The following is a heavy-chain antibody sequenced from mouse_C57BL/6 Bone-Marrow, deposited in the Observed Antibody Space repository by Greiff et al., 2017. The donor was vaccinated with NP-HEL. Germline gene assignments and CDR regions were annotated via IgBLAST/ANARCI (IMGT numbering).Heavy chain of an antibody. V-gene: IGHV5-4*01. CDR1: GFTFSSYA. D-gene: IGHD2-2*01. J-gene: IGHJ4*01. CDR3: AREGLMVTTGNYYAMDD. CDR2: ISDGGSYT. Sequence: EVQLMESAGGLVKPGGSLKLSCAASGFTFSSYAMSWVRQTPEQRLEWVATISDGGSYTYYPDNVKGRFTISRDNAKNNLYLQMSHLKSEDTAMYYCAREGLMVTTGNYYAMDDWGQGTSVTVSS.